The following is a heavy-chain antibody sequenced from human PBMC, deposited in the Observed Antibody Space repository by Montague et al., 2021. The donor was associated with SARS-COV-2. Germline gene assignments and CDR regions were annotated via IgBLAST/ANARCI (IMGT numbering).Heavy chain of an antibody. J-gene: IGHJ5*02. D-gene: IGHD2-2*01. CDR3: ARQGDQLLLEYWFDP. Sequence: SETRSLTCTVSGGSISSSSYYWGWIRQPPGKGLEWIGSIYCSGSTCYNPSLKSRVTISVDTSKNQFSLKLSSVTAADTAVYYCARQGDQLLLEYWFDPWGQGTLVTVSS. CDR1: GGSISSSSYY. V-gene: IGHV4-39*01. CDR2: IYCSGST.